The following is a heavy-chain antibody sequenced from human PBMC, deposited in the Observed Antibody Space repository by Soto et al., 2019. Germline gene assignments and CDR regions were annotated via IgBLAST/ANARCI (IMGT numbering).Heavy chain of an antibody. CDR1: GGSISSSSYY. CDR2: IYYSGST. Sequence: QLQLQESGPGLVKPSETLSLTCTVSGGSISSSSYYWGWIRQPPGKGLEWIGSIYYSGSTYYNPSLKSRVTISVDTSKNQFSLKLSSVTAADTAVYYCARRGYSYGFGLDYWGQGTLVTVSS. CDR3: ARRGYSYGFGLDY. V-gene: IGHV4-39*01. D-gene: IGHD5-18*01. J-gene: IGHJ4*02.